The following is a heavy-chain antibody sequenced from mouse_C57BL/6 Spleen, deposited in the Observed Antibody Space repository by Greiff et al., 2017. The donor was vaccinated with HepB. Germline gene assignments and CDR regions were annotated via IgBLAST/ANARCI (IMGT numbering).Heavy chain of an antibody. D-gene: IGHD4-1*01. CDR3: ARDWDVEEGSFDY. CDR1: GYTFTSYW. CDR2: IDPSDSET. J-gene: IGHJ2*01. V-gene: IGHV1-52*01. Sequence: QVQLQQPGAELVRPGSSVKLSCKASGYTFTSYWMHWVKQRPIQGLEWIGNIDPSDSETHYNQKFKDKATLTVDKSSSTAYMQLSSLTSEDSAVYYCARDWDVEEGSFDYWGQGTTLTVSS.